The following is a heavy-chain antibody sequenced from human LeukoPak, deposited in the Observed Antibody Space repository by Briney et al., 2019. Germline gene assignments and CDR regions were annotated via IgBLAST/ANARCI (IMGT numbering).Heavy chain of an antibody. D-gene: IGHD5-18*01. J-gene: IGHJ4*02. Sequence: SETLSLTCAVYGGSFSGYYWSWIRQPPGKGLEWIGEINHSGSTNYNPSLKSRVTISVDTSKNQFSLKLSSVTAADTAVYYCARKRGYSYGYARGSFDCWGQGTLVTVSS. CDR3: ARKRGYSYGYARGSFDC. V-gene: IGHV4-34*01. CDR1: GGSFSGYY. CDR2: INHSGST.